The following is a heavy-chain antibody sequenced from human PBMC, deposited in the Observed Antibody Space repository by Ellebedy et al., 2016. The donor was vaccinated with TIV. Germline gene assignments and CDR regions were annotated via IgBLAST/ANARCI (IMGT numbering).Heavy chain of an antibody. CDR2: IIPIFGTA. CDR1: GGTFSSYA. CDR3: ARDDSYYGSGSYMQSPYYYYYGMDV. D-gene: IGHD3-10*01. Sequence: SVKVSCXASGGTFSSYAISWVRQAPGQGLEWMGGIIPIFGTANYAQKFQGRVTITADESTSTAYMELSSLRSEDTAVYYCARDDSYYGSGSYMQSPYYYYYGMDVWGQGTTVIVSS. V-gene: IGHV1-69*13. J-gene: IGHJ6*02.